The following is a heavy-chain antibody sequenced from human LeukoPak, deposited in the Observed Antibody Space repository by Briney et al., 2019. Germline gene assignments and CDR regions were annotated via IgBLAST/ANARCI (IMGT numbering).Heavy chain of an antibody. Sequence: GASVKVSCKASGGTFSSYAISWGRQAPGQGVEGMGGIIPIFGRANYAQKFQGRVTITTDESTSTAYMELSSLRSEDTAVYYCARENGNMITFGGVIATQPFDYWGQGTLVTVSS. CDR3: ARENGNMITFGGVIATQPFDY. CDR2: IIPIFGRA. J-gene: IGHJ4*02. D-gene: IGHD3-16*02. CDR1: GGTFSSYA. V-gene: IGHV1-69*05.